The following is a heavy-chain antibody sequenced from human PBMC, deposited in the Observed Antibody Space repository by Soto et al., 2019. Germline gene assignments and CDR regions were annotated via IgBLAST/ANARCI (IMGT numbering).Heavy chain of an antibody. CDR2: ISTYSGDT. CDR3: ARDHGPTTSENWFAP. CDR1: GYTFFTYD. V-gene: IGHV1-18*01. D-gene: IGHD5-12*01. Sequence: QVHLVQSGVEVKTPGASVKVSCQASGYTFFTYDITWVRQAPGQGLEWMGWISTYSGDTKYAQKFQGRVTMITDTSTTTAYLAVRSLRSDDTDVYYCARDHGPTTSENWFAPWGQGTLVTVSS. J-gene: IGHJ5*02.